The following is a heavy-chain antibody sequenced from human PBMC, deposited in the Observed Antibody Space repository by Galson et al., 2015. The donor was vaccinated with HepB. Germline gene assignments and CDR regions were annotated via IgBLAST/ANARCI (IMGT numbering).Heavy chain of an antibody. D-gene: IGHD2-21*02. J-gene: IGHJ4*02. Sequence: SLRLSCAASGFTFSNYWMQWVRQAPGKGLVWVARIKTDGTSTNYADSVKGRFTISRDNAKNTLYLQMSSLGDEGTALYYCARAGFCSGDCYKGFDCWGQGTLVTVSS. CDR3: ARAGFCSGDCYKGFDC. CDR1: GFTFSNYW. CDR2: IKTDGTST. V-gene: IGHV3-74*01.